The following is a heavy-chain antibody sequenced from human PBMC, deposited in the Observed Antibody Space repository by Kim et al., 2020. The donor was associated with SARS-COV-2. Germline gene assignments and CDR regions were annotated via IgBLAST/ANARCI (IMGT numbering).Heavy chain of an antibody. J-gene: IGHJ5*02. V-gene: IGHV4-59*01. CDR2: IYYSGST. Sequence: SETLSLTCTVSGGSISSYYWSWIRQPPGKGLEWIGYIYYSGSTNYNPSLKSRVTISVDTSKNQFSLKLSSVTAADTAVYYCARDRQTCFDPWGQGTLVTVSS. CDR1: GGSISSYY. CDR3: ARDRQTCFDP.